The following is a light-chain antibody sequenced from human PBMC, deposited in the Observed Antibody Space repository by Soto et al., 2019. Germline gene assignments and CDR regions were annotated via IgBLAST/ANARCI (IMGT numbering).Light chain of an antibody. Sequence: MTQSPSTLSVSPEERVTLSCRTSHSVNSHVAWYQQKPGQAPRLLLYGASTRATGIPVRFSGSGFGTEFTLTISSLQSEDFAVYYCQQYKNWPIFGQGTRLEIK. CDR3: QQYKNWPI. V-gene: IGKV3-15*01. CDR2: GAS. J-gene: IGKJ5*01. CDR1: HSVNSH.